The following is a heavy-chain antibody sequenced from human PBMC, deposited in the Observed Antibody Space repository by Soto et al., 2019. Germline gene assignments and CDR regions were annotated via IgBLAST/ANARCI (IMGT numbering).Heavy chain of an antibody. J-gene: IGHJ6*02. D-gene: IGHD3-3*01. CDR2: IVVGSGNT. CDR1: GFTFTSSA. V-gene: IGHV1-58*01. CDR3: AADTRAPPASSLGYYGMDV. Sequence: AASVKVSCKASGFTFTSSAVQWVRQARGQRLEWIGWIVVGSGNTNYAQKFQERVTITRDMSTSTAYMELSSLRSEDTAVYYCAADTRAPPASSLGYYGMDVWGQGTTVTVSS.